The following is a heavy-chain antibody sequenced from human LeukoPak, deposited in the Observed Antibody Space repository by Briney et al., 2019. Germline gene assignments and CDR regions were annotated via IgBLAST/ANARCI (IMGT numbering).Heavy chain of an antibody. J-gene: IGHJ4*02. D-gene: IGHD1-14*01. CDR3: ARAPRYDASFDY. CDR2: ISGSGGSA. Sequence: GGSLRLSCAASGFTFSSYAMSWVRQAPGKGLEWVSAISGSGGSAYYADSVKGRFTISRDNSKNTLYLQMNSLRAEDTAVYYCARAPRYDASFDYWGQGTLVTVSS. CDR1: GFTFSSYA. V-gene: IGHV3-23*01.